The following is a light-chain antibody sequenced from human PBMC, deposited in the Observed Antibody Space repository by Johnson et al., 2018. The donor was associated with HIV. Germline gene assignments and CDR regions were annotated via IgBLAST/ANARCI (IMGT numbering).Light chain of an antibody. CDR2: ENN. CDR1: SSNIGNNY. CDR3: GTWDSSLGTYV. Sequence: QSVLSQPPSVSAAPGQKVTISCSGSSSNIGNNYVSWYRQLPGTAPKLLIYENNKRPSGIPDRFSGSKSGTSATLDITGLKTGDEADYYCGTWDSSLGTYVFGTGAKVTVL. V-gene: IGLV1-51*02. J-gene: IGLJ1*01.